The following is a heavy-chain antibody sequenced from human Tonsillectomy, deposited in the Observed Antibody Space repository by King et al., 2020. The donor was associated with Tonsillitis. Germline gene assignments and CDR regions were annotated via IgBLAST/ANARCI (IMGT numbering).Heavy chain of an antibody. CDR1: GFTFRSYA. J-gene: IGHJ4*02. CDR2: MRGSGGRT. V-gene: IGHV3-23*04. CDR3: AKDGFWSSSSK. D-gene: IGHD6-6*01. Sequence: VQLVESGGGLVQPGGSLRLSCAASGFTFRSYAMSWVSQAPGKGLEWVSAMRGSGGRTYYAESVKGRFTISRDNSKNTLYLQMNSLRAEDTAVYYCAKDGFWSSSSKWGQGTLVTVSS.